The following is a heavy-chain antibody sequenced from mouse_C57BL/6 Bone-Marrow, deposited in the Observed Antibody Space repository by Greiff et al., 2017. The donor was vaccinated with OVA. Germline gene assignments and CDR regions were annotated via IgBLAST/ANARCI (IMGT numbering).Heavy chain of an antibody. V-gene: IGHV1-82*01. CDR1: GYAFSSSW. J-gene: IGHJ4*01. CDR3: ARGGYDYDADYAMDY. D-gene: IGHD2-4*01. Sequence: QVQLQQSGPELVKPGASVKISCKASGYAFSSSWMNWVKQRPGKGLEWIGRIYPGDGDTNYNGKFKGKATLTADKSSSTAYMQLSSLTSEDSAVYFCARGGYDYDADYAMDYWGQGTSVTVSS. CDR2: IYPGDGDT.